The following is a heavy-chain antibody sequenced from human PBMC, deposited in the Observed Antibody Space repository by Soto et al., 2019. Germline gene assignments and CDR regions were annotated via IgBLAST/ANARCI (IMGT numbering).Heavy chain of an antibody. CDR3: ARLGHGIVVVPAAMSRFDP. Sequence: ASVKVSCKASGYTSTSYGISWVRQAPGQGLEWMGWISAYNGNTNYAQKLQGRVTMTTDTSTSTAYMELRSLRSDDTAVYYCARLGHGIVVVPAAMSRFDPWGQGTLVTVSS. CDR1: GYTSTSYG. J-gene: IGHJ5*02. V-gene: IGHV1-18*01. CDR2: ISAYNGNT. D-gene: IGHD2-2*01.